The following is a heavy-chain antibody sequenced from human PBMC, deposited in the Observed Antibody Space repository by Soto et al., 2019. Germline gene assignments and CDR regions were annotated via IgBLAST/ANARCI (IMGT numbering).Heavy chain of an antibody. CDR3: ARGGNYYDSLNWFDP. Sequence: ASVKVSCKASGYTFTGYYMHWVRQAPGQGLEWMGWINPNSGGTNYAQKFQGWVTMTRDTSISTAYMELSRLRSDDTAVYYCARGGNYYDSLNWFDPWGQGTLVTVSS. J-gene: IGHJ5*02. CDR1: GYTFTGYY. CDR2: INPNSGGT. V-gene: IGHV1-2*04. D-gene: IGHD3-22*01.